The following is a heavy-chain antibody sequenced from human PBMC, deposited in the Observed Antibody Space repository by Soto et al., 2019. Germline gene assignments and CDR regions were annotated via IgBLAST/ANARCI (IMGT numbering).Heavy chain of an antibody. J-gene: IGHJ6*02. Sequence: ASVKVSCKASGYTFTSYGISWVRQAPGQGLEWMGWISAYNGNTNYAQKLQGRVTMTTDTSTSTAYMELRSLRSDDTAVYYCAQLWSGYCIPGYYYYGMDVWGQGTTVTVSS. V-gene: IGHV1-18*01. CDR2: ISAYNGNT. D-gene: IGHD3-3*01. CDR3: AQLWSGYCIPGYYYYGMDV. CDR1: GYTFTSYG.